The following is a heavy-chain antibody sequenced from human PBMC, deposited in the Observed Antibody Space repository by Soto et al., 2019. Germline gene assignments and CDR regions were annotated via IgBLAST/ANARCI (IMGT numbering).Heavy chain of an antibody. D-gene: IGHD5-12*01. CDR1: GGSFSGYY. J-gene: IGHJ4*02. Sequence: QVQLQQWGAGLLKPSETLSLTCAVYGGSFSGYYWSWIRQPPGKGLEWIGEINHSGSTNYNPSLKSRVTISVDTSKNQFSLKLSSVPAADTAVYYCARGHWTWLQSPFDYWGQGTLVTVSS. CDR2: INHSGST. V-gene: IGHV4-34*01. CDR3: ARGHWTWLQSPFDY.